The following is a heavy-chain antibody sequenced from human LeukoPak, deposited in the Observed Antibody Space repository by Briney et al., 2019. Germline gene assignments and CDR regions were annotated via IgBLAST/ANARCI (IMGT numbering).Heavy chain of an antibody. CDR3: AKGNVYGGNGMDV. J-gene: IGHJ6*02. Sequence: GGSLRLSCAASGFTFSSYAMNWVRQAPGKGLEWVSDISGSGGSTYHADSVKGRYTISRDNSKNTLYLQMNSLRAEDTAVYYCAKGNVYGGNGMDVWGQGTTVTVSS. CDR2: ISGSGGST. CDR1: GFTFSSYA. D-gene: IGHD4/OR15-4a*01. V-gene: IGHV3-23*01.